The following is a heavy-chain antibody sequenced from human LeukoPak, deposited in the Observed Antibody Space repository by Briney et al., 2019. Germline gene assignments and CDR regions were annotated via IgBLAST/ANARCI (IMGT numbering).Heavy chain of an antibody. V-gene: IGHV4-4*02. CDR3: ACLTTADAFDI. Sequence: PSETLSLTCAVSGGSISSTNWWSWVRQPPGKGLEWIGTMYYSGSTYYKSSLKSRITIYADMSKNQFSLKLSSVTAADTAVYYCACLTTADAFDIWGQGTMVTVSS. CDR1: GGSISSTNW. J-gene: IGHJ3*02. D-gene: IGHD3-22*01. CDR2: MYYSGST.